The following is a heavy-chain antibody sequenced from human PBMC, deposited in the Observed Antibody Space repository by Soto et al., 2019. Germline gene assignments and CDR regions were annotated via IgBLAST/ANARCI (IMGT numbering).Heavy chain of an antibody. CDR3: ERDLLYCSGGNCYGLGPPKSTVFDP. D-gene: IGHD2-15*01. CDR2: IIPVFRTA. J-gene: IGHJ5*02. V-gene: IGHV1-69*06. CDR1: GGTISSYG. Sequence: SVNVSCKASGGTISSYGISWVRQAPGQGLEWVGGIIPVFRTANYAQKFQGRVTITADKSTNTAYMEVNSLTSDDTAVYYCERDLLYCSGGNCYGLGPPKSTVFDPWGQCTLVTVSS.